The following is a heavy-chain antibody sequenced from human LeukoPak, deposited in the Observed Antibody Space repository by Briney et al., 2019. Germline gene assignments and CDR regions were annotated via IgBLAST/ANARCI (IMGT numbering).Heavy chain of an antibody. Sequence: GGSLRLSCAASEFSVGSNYMTWVRQAPGKGLEWVASIKQDGSEKYYVDSVKGRFTISRDNAKNSLYLQMSSLRAEDTAVYYCVPTPDSSGSWGQGTLVTVSS. J-gene: IGHJ5*02. V-gene: IGHV3-7*01. D-gene: IGHD6-19*01. CDR2: IKQDGSEK. CDR3: VPTPDSSGS. CDR1: EFSVGSNY.